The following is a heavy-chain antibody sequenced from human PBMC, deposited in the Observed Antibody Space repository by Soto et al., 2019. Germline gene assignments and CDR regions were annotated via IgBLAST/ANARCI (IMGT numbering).Heavy chain of an antibody. Sequence: ASVKVSCKASGYTFTGYYMHWVRQAPGQGLEWMGWINPNSGGTNYAQKFQGWVTMTRDTSISTAYMELSRLRSDDTAVYYWAKDRLISREVKRSADAFDIWGQGTMVTVSS. J-gene: IGHJ3*02. CDR2: INPNSGGT. D-gene: IGHD5-12*01. CDR1: GYTFTGYY. V-gene: IGHV1-2*04. CDR3: AKDRLISREVKRSADAFDI.